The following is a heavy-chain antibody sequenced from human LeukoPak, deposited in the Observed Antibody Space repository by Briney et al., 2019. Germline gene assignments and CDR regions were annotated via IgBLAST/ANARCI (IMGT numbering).Heavy chain of an antibody. Sequence: GGSLRLSCVASGFPFSSYWMTWVRQAPGKGLEWVGRIKPKTDGETTEYAAPVKDRFSISRDDSKSMMYLQMNSLKTEDTAVYYCITPLPYSAQGGQGTLVTVSS. D-gene: IGHD2-21*01. CDR1: GFPFSSYW. J-gene: IGHJ4*02. V-gene: IGHV3-15*01. CDR3: ITPLPYSAQ. CDR2: IKPKTDGETT.